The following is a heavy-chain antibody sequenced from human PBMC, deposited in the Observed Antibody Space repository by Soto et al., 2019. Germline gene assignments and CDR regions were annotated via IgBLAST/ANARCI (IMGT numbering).Heavy chain of an antibody. D-gene: IGHD1-26*01. Sequence: SETLSLTCAVSGGSISSGGYSWSWIRQPPGKGLEWIGYIYHSGSTYYNPSLKNRVTISVDRSKNQFSLKLSSVTAADTAVYYCARGLYSGSYYPFDYWGQGTLVTVSS. J-gene: IGHJ4*02. CDR1: GGSISSGGYS. V-gene: IGHV4-30-2*01. CDR3: ARGLYSGSYYPFDY. CDR2: IYHSGST.